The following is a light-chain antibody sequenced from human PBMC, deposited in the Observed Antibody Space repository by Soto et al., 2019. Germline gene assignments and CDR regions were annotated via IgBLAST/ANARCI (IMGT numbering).Light chain of an antibody. Sequence: IPMTQSPSTLSASVGDRVTITCRASQSISTWLAWYQQKPEKAPKLLIYKASSLESGVPSRFSGSGSGTECTIIISSLQPDDFATYYCQQYNVYSFTFGGGTKVEIK. CDR3: QQYNVYSFT. V-gene: IGKV1-5*03. CDR2: KAS. J-gene: IGKJ4*01. CDR1: QSISTW.